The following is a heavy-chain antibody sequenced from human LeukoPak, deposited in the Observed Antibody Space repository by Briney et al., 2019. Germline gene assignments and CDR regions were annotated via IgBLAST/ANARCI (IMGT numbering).Heavy chain of an antibody. CDR1: GFMFSTKW. CDR2: ISADGTNI. CDR3: VPAESQ. V-gene: IGHV3-74*01. Sequence: GGSLRLSCAASGFMFSTKWMHWVRQAPGEGLEWVSLISADGTNINYADSVKGRFTISRDNAKNTLYLQMNSLRAEDTAVYYCVPAESQWGQGTLVTVSS. J-gene: IGHJ4*02.